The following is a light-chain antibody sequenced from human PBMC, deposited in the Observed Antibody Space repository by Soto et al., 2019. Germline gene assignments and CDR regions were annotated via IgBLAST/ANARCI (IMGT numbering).Light chain of an antibody. CDR3: PQYASLSVP. CDR1: QSISSW. J-gene: IGKJ1*01. Sequence: IRVTQSPSTVSASVGDRVTINCRASQSISSWLAWYQQKPGKAPKLLIYDASSLESGVPSRFSGSGSGTEFTLTISSLQPDDFAPYYCPQYASLSVPFAQGSKV. CDR2: DAS. V-gene: IGKV1-5*01.